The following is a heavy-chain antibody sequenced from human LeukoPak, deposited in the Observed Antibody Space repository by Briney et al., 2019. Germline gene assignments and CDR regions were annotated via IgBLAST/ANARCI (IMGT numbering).Heavy chain of an antibody. D-gene: IGHD3-16*01. CDR1: GFTFSSSW. CDR3: VREGGVSLDAFDI. Sequence: PGGSLRLSCAASGFTFSSSWMSWVRQAPEKGLEWVANIKPDGSEEHSVDSVKGRFTISRDNAKNPLYLQMNSLRAEDTAVYYCVREGGVSLDAFDIWGQGTMVTVSS. J-gene: IGHJ3*02. V-gene: IGHV3-7*01. CDR2: IKPDGSEE.